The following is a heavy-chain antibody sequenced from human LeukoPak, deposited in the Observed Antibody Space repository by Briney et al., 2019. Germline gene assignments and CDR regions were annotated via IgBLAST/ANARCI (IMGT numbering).Heavy chain of an antibody. Sequence: ASVKVSCKASGYTFTSYGISWVRQAPGQGLEWMGWISAYNGNTNYAQKIQGGVTMTTDTSTSTAYMELRSLRSDDTAVYYCARDRYCSSTSCYNWVDYWGQGTLVTVSS. CDR1: GYTFTSYG. CDR2: ISAYNGNT. J-gene: IGHJ4*02. D-gene: IGHD2-2*02. CDR3: ARDRYCSSTSCYNWVDY. V-gene: IGHV1-18*01.